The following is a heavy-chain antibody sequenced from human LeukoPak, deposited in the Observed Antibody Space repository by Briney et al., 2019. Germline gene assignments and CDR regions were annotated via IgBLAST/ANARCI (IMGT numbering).Heavy chain of an antibody. V-gene: IGHV1-18*01. D-gene: IGHD6-13*01. CDR3: ARRASSSWYGYGMDV. CDR1: GYTFTSYG. J-gene: IGHJ6*02. Sequence: AAPVKVSCKASGYTFTSYGISWVRQAPGQGLEWMGWISAYNGNTNYAQKLQGRVTMTTDTSTSTAYMELRSLRSDDTAVYYCARRASSSWYGYGMDVWGQGTTVTVSS. CDR2: ISAYNGNT.